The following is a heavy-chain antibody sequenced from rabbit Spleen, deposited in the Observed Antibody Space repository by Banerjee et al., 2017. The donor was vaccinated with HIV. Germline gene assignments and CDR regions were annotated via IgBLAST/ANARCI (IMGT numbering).Heavy chain of an antibody. J-gene: IGHJ4*01. D-gene: IGHD2-1*01. CDR3: VRDQAGDTDYGPYYLNL. CDR1: GFDFSRDY. Sequence: QLKESGGGLVQPGGSLKLSCTASGFDFSRDYMNWVRQAPGKGLEWIGYIDPVFGITYYASWVNGRFTISSHNAQNTVSLQMNSLTAADTATYFCVRDQAGDTDYGPYYLNLWGPGTLVTVS. V-gene: IGHV1S7*01. CDR2: IDPVFGIT.